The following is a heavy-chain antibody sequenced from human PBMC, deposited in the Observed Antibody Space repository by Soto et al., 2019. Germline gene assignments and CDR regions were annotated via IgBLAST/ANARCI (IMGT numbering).Heavy chain of an antibody. CDR3: ARDIDYYDSSGEIDY. CDR1: GYSIGSGYY. CDR2: IYHSGST. D-gene: IGHD3-22*01. V-gene: IGHV4-38-2*02. J-gene: IGHJ4*02. Sequence: SETLSLTCAVSGYSIGSGYYWGWIRQPPGKGLEWIGSIYHSGSTYYNPSLKSRVTISVDTSKNQFSLKLSSVTAADTAVYYCARDIDYYDSSGEIDYWGQGTLVTVSS.